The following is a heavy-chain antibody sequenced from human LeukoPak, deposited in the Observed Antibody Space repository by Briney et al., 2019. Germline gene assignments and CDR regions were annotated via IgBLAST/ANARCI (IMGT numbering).Heavy chain of an antibody. V-gene: IGHV3-64*01. CDR3: ARGPTPTYYYDSSGSLGTFAY. D-gene: IGHD3-22*01. Sequence: GGSLRLSCAASGFTFSSCAMHWVRQAPGKGLEYVSAISSNGGSTYYANSVKGRFTISRDNSKNTLYLQMGSLRAEDMAVYYCARGPTPTYYYDSSGSLGTFAYWGQGTLVTVSS. CDR2: ISSNGGST. J-gene: IGHJ4*02. CDR1: GFTFSSCA.